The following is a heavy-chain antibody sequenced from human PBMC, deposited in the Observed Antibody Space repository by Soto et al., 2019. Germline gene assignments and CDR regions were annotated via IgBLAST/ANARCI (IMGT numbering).Heavy chain of an antibody. Sequence: SETLSLTCTVSGGSISSGGYYWSWIRQHPGKGLEWIGYIYYSGSTYYNPSLKSRVTISVDTSKNQFSLKLSSVTAADTAVYYCARVSGYYDRYFDYWGQGTLVTVSS. CDR3: ARVSGYYDRYFDY. CDR1: GGSISSGGYY. D-gene: IGHD3-22*01. CDR2: IYYSGST. J-gene: IGHJ4*02. V-gene: IGHV4-31*03.